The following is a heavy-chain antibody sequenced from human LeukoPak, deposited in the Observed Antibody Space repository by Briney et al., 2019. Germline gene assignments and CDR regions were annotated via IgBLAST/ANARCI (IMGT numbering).Heavy chain of an antibody. CDR3: ARIPDYGDYVSLYY. D-gene: IGHD4-17*01. Sequence: ASVKVSCKASGGTFSSYGISWVRQAPGQGLEWMGWISAYNGNTNYAQKLQGRVTMTTDTSTSTAYMELRSLRSDDTAVYYCARIPDYGDYVSLYYWGQGTLVTVSS. V-gene: IGHV1-18*01. CDR2: ISAYNGNT. J-gene: IGHJ4*02. CDR1: GGTFSSYG.